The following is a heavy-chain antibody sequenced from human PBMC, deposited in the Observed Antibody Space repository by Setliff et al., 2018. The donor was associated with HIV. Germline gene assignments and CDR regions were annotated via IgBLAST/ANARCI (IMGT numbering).Heavy chain of an antibody. CDR3: AREIRTVYTGGHYFYGIDV. CDR1: GFAFSDYD. Sequence: GGSLRLSCETSGFAFSDYDFHWVRQAAGKGLVWVSAIGTGGDTYYVESVKGRFTISKEKARNSLYLQINSLRVGDTAVYYCAREIRTVYTGGHYFYGIDVWGQGTAVTVSS. V-gene: IGHV3-13*02. CDR2: IGTGGDT. J-gene: IGHJ6*02. D-gene: IGHD3-16*01.